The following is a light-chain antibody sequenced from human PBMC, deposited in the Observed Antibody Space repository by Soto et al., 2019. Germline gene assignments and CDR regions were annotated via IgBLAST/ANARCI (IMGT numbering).Light chain of an antibody. CDR1: QSVSRSF. Sequence: EIVLTQSPGTLSLSPGERASLSCRASQSVSRSFLAWYQQKPGQAPRLLIYGASSRATGIPDRFSGSGSGTDVTLTISRLEPEDFAVYYCQQYDGSVVAFGLGTRLDIK. CDR3: QQYDGSVVA. V-gene: IGKV3-20*01. CDR2: GAS. J-gene: IGKJ2*01.